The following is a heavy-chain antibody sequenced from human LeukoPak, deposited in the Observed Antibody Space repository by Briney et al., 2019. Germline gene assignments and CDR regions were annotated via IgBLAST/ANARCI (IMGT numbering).Heavy chain of an antibody. D-gene: IGHD3-10*01. Sequence: ASVKVSCKASGYTFTGYYMHWVRQAPGQGVEWMGWINPNSGGTNYAQKFQGRVTMTRDTSISTAYMELSRLRSDDTAVYYCARDRGSPLVWFGELLSWGQGTLVTVSS. J-gene: IGHJ4*02. CDR3: ARDRGSPLVWFGELLS. CDR1: GYTFTGYY. V-gene: IGHV1-2*02. CDR2: INPNSGGT.